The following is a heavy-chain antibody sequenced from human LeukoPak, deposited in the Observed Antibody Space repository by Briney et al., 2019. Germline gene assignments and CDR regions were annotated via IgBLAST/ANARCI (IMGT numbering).Heavy chain of an antibody. CDR2: ISYDGSNK. V-gene: IGHV3-30-3*01. Sequence: GGSLRLSCAASGFTFSSYAMHWVRQAPGKGLEWVAVISYDGSNKYYADSVKGRFTISRDNSKNTLYLQMNSLRAEDTAVYYCARDPRGPLGSTVYYYYGMDAWGQGTTVTVSS. D-gene: IGHD7-27*01. CDR1: GFTFSSYA. CDR3: ARDPRGPLGSTVYYYYGMDA. J-gene: IGHJ6*02.